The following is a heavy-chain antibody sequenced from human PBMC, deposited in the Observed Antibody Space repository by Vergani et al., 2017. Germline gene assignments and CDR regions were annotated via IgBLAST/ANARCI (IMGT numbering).Heavy chain of an antibody. Sequence: QVQLVESGGGVVQPGRSLRLSCAASGFTFSSYAMHWVRQAPGKGLEWVAVISYDGSNKYYADSVKGRFTISSDNSKNTLYLQMNSLRAEDTAVYYCARQYSSSSGAFYYWGQGTLVTVSS. J-gene: IGHJ4*02. V-gene: IGHV3-30-3*01. CDR3: ARQYSSSSGAFYY. D-gene: IGHD6-6*01. CDR2: ISYDGSNK. CDR1: GFTFSSYA.